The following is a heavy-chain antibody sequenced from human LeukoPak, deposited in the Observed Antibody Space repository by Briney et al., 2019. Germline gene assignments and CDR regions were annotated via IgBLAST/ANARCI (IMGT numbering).Heavy chain of an antibody. Sequence: SQTLSLTCTVSGGSISSGGYYWSWIRQHPGKGLEWIGYIYYSGSTNYNPSLKSRVTISVDTSKNQFSLKLSSVTAADTAVYYCARHFRHGGRFSGFDYWGQGTLVTVSS. V-gene: IGHV4-31*03. J-gene: IGHJ4*02. CDR3: ARHFRHGGRFSGFDY. CDR1: GGSISSGGYY. CDR2: IYYSGST. D-gene: IGHD3-3*01.